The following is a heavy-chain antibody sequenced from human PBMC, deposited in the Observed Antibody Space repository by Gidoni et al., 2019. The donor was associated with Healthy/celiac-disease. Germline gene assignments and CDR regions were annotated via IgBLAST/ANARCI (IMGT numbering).Heavy chain of an antibody. CDR1: GYTFTGYY. CDR2: INPNSGGT. D-gene: IGHD3-3*01. Sequence: QVQLVQSGAEVKKPGASVKVSCKASGYTFTGYYMHWVRQAPGQGLEWMGWINPNSGGTNYAQKFQGWVTMTRDTSISTAYMELSRLRSDDTAVYYCARGGDFWSGSAWYYYGMDVWGQGTTVTVSS. CDR3: ARGGDFWSGSAWYYYGMDV. V-gene: IGHV1-2*04. J-gene: IGHJ6*02.